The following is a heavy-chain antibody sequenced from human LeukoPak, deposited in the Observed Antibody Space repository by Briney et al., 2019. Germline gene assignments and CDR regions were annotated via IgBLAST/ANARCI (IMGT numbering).Heavy chain of an antibody. D-gene: IGHD5-24*01. CDR2: IDPSDSYT. CDR3: ARYRGDGYTVDY. J-gene: IGHJ4*02. Sequence: GESLKISCKGSGYSFTSYWISWVRQMPGKGLEWMGRIDPSDSYTNYSPSFQGHVTISADKSISTAYLQWCSLKASDTAMYYCARYRGDGYTVDYWGQGTLVTVSS. CDR1: GYSFTSYW. V-gene: IGHV5-10-1*01.